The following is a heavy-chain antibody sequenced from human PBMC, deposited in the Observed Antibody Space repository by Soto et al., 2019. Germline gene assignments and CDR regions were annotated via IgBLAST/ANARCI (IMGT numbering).Heavy chain of an antibody. Sequence: EVQLVESGGDLVQPGGSLRLSCAASGFTFSTYSMSWVRQAPGKGLEWLSSISSSSSSIYYADSVRGRFTISRDNAKNSLYLQMNSLRDEDTAVYYCARDGYCISTSCFFLPDVWGQGTTVTDSS. J-gene: IGHJ6*02. D-gene: IGHD2-2*03. CDR2: ISSSSSSI. V-gene: IGHV3-48*02. CDR3: ARDGYCISTSCFFLPDV. CDR1: GFTFSTYS.